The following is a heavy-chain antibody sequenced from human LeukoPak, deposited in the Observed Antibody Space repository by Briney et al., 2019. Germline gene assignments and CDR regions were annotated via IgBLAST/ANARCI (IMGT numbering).Heavy chain of an antibody. Sequence: SETLFLTCTVSGGSISSYYWSWIRQPPGKGLEWIGYIYYSGSTNYNPSLKSRVTISVDTSKNQFPLKLSSVTAADTAVYYCAREPSYCSGGSCYSNYFDYWGQGTLVTVSS. CDR2: IYYSGST. D-gene: IGHD2-15*01. CDR1: GGSISSYY. CDR3: AREPSYCSGGSCYSNYFDY. J-gene: IGHJ4*02. V-gene: IGHV4-59*01.